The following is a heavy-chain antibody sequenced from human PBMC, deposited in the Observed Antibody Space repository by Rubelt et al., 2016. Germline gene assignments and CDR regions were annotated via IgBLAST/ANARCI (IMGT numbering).Heavy chain of an antibody. CDR2: IYHSGST. CDR1: GYSISSGYY. V-gene: IGHV4-38-2*02. Sequence: QVQLQESGPGLVKPSETLSLTCTVSGYSISSGYYWGWIRQPPGKGLEWIGSIYHSGSTYYNPSLKGRVTISVYTSKNQFSLKLSSVTAADTAVYYCARSYSSSWYDYWGQGTLVTVSS. J-gene: IGHJ4*02. CDR3: ARSYSSSWYDY. D-gene: IGHD6-13*01.